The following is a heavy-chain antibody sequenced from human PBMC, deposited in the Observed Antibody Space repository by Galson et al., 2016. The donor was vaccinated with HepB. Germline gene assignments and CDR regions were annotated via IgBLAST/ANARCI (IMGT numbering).Heavy chain of an antibody. J-gene: IGHJ4*02. Sequence: SVKVSCKVSGYTLTELSMHWVRQAPGKGLEWMGGFDPEDGETIYAQKLQGRVTMTEDTSTDTDSLELSSLRSEDTAVYYCATLPWYGVPPENCYYWGKGTLVTVSS. D-gene: IGHD3-10*01. CDR3: ATLPWYGVPPENCYY. CDR1: GYTLTELS. V-gene: IGHV1-24*01. CDR2: FDPEDGET.